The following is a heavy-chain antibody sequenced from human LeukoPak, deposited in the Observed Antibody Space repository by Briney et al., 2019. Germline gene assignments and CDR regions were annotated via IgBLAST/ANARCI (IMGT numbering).Heavy chain of an antibody. CDR3: ARHLWNNRRSSGWRAFDY. D-gene: IGHD6-19*01. CDR2: IYYSGST. Sequence: SETLSLTCTVSGGSISSYYWSWIRQPPGKGLEWIGYIYYSGSTNYNPSLKSRVTISVDTSKNQFSLKLSSVTAADTAVYYCARHLWNNRRSSGWRAFDYWGQGTLVTVPS. V-gene: IGHV4-59*08. CDR1: GGSISSYY. J-gene: IGHJ4*02.